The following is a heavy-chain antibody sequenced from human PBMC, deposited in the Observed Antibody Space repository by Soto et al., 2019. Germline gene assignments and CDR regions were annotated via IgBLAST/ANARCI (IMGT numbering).Heavy chain of an antibody. CDR1: GGTFSSYA. CDR2: IIPIFGTA. J-gene: IGHJ4*02. CDR3: ARGTYYDFWSGSLEY. V-gene: IGHV1-69*13. Sequence: GASVKVSCKASGGTFSSYAISWVRQAPGQGLEWMGGIIPIFGTANYAQKFQGRVTITADESTSTAYMELSSLRSEDTAVYYCARGTYYDFWSGSLEYWGQGTLVTVSS. D-gene: IGHD3-3*01.